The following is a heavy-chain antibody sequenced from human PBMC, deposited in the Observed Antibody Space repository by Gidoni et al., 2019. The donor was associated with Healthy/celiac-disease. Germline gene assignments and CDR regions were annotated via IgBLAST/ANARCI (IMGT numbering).Heavy chain of an antibody. CDR1: GFTFSSYA. V-gene: IGHV3-30-3*01. CDR3: ARVNPVGAVGGYFDY. Sequence: QVQLVESGGGVVQPGRSLRLSCAASGFTFSSYAMHWVRQAPGKGLEWVAGISNEGSNKYYADSVKGRFTISRDNSKNTLDLQMNSLRAEDTAVYYCARVNPVGAVGGYFDYWGQGTLVTVSS. J-gene: IGHJ4*02. D-gene: IGHD1-26*01. CDR2: ISNEGSNK.